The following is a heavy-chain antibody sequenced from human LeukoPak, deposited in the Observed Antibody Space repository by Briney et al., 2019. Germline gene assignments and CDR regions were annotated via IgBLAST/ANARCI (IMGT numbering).Heavy chain of an antibody. D-gene: IGHD3-22*01. J-gene: IGHJ5*02. CDR2: ISGSGGST. CDR1: GFTFSYYG. Sequence: PGGSLRLSCAASGFTFSYYGMHWVRQAPGKGLEWVSAISGSGGSTYHADSVKSRFTISRDNSRNTLYLQINSLRAEDTAVYYCAKAAYVVITTNDWFDPWGQGTLVTVSS. CDR3: AKAAYVVITTNDWFDP. V-gene: IGHV3-23*01.